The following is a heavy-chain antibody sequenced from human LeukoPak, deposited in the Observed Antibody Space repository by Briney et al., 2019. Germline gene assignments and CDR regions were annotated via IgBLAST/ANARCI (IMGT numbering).Heavy chain of an antibody. V-gene: IGHV4-39*07. CDR2: IYYSGST. J-gene: IGHJ4*02. Sequence: SETLSLTCTVSGGSISSSSYYWGWIRQPPGKGLEWIGSIYYSGSTYYNPSLKSRVTISVDTSKNQFSLKLSSVTAADTAVYYCARGLRVAAAGREWGQGTLVTVSS. D-gene: IGHD6-13*01. CDR1: GGSISSSSYY. CDR3: ARGLRVAAAGRE.